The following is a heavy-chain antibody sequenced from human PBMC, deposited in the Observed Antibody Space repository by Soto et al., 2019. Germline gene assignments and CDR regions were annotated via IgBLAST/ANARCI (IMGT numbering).Heavy chain of an antibody. CDR3: ARRAGRGVATYLWSGNSVFHI. CDR1: GFTFTSYW. V-gene: IGHV3-7*03. Sequence: EVQLVESGGGLVQPGGSVRLSCAASGFTFTSYWMSWVRQPPGKGLEWVANIKQDGSEKYYVDSVKGRFTISRDNPKNSKYMQIKSMRAEDTAVNYCARRAGRGVATYLWSGNSVFHIWGQGTMVTVSS. J-gene: IGHJ3*02. CDR2: IKQDGSEK. D-gene: IGHD5-12*01.